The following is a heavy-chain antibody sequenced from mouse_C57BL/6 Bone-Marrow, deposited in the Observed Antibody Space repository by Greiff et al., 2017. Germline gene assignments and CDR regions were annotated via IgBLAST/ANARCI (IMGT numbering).Heavy chain of an antibody. CDR1: GFTFTDYY. J-gene: IGHJ4*01. V-gene: IGHV7-3*01. CDR2: IRNKANGYTT. Sequence: EVKLVESGGGLVQPGGSLSLSCAASGFTFTDYYMSWVRQPPGKALEWLGFIRNKANGYTTEYSASVKGRFTISRDNSQSILYLQMNALRAEDSATYYCAGYSGNHYAMDYWGQGTSVTVSS. CDR3: AGYSGNHYAMDY.